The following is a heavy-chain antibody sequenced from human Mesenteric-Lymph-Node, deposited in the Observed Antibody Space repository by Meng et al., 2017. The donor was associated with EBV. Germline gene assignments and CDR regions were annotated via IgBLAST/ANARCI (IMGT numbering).Heavy chain of an antibody. CDR2: ISTYSGNT. V-gene: IGHV1-18*01. D-gene: IGHD6-13*01. Sequence: QVQLVQSAAEVKKPGASVKVSCRASGYTFTNYGINWVRQAPGQGLEWMGWISTYSGNTDYAQKFQGRVTMTTDTSTNTAYMELRSLRSDDTAVFYCGREAGGGTFNWFDPWGQGTLVTVSS. CDR3: GREAGGGTFNWFDP. J-gene: IGHJ5*02. CDR1: GYTFTNYG.